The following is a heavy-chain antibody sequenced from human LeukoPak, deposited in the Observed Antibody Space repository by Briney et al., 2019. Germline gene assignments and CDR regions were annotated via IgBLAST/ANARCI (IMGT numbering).Heavy chain of an antibody. Sequence: SQTLSLTCTVSGGSISSGGYYWSWIRQHPGKGLEWIGYICYSGSTDYNPSLKSRVTISVDTSKNQYPLTLSSVTAPGTAVYYCARETVTGHYGMDVWGQGTTVTVSS. CDR2: ICYSGST. CDR1: GGSISSGGYY. CDR3: ARETVTGHYGMDV. J-gene: IGHJ6*02. V-gene: IGHV4-31*03. D-gene: IGHD3-10*01.